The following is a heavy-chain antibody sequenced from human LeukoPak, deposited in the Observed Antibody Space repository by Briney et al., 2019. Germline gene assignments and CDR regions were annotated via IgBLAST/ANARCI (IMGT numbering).Heavy chain of an antibody. D-gene: IGHD1-26*01. CDR1: GGTFSSYA. CDR3: ARDQVEARRATGFDY. V-gene: IGHV1-69*05. Sequence: SVKVSCKASGGTFSSYAISWVRQAPGQGLEWMGRIIPIFGTANYAQKFQGRVTITTDESTSTAYMELSSLRSEDTVVYYCARDQVEARRATGFDYWGQGTLVTVSS. J-gene: IGHJ4*02. CDR2: IIPIFGTA.